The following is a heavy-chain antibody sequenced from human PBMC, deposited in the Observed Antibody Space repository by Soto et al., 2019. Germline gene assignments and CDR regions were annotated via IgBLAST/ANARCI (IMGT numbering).Heavy chain of an antibody. J-gene: IGHJ4*02. CDR2: IYHSGST. V-gene: IGHV4-4*02. D-gene: IGHD2-21*02. CDR1: GGSISSSNW. CDR3: ARAGYGGNSGGYYFDY. Sequence: SETLSLTCAVSGGSISSSNWWSWVRQPPGKGLEWIGEIYHSGSTNYNPSLKSRVTISVDKSKNHFSLKLSSVTAADTAVYYCARAGYGGNSGGYYFDYWGQGTLVTVSS.